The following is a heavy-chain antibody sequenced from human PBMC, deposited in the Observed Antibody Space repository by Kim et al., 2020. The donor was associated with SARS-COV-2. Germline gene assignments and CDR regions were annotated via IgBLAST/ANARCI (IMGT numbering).Heavy chain of an antibody. J-gene: IGHJ6*03. D-gene: IGHD6-13*01. CDR3: LRRAGLGYFYSDV. CDR1: GYSFGGYW. V-gene: IGHV5-51*01. Sequence: GESLKISCKASGYSFGGYWIGWVRQIPGKGLEWMGIIYGGDSDTRYSRSFQGQVTISADKSIATDFLQWSSLKASDTAFYYCLRRAGLGYFYSDVRGKRT. CDR2: IYGGDSDT.